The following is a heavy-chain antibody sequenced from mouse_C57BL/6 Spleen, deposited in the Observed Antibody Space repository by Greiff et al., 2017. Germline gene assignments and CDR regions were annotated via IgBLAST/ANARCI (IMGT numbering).Heavy chain of an antibody. CDR1: GYTFTDYN. V-gene: IGHV1-18*01. D-gene: IGHD2-3*01. CDR2: INPNNGGT. Sequence: EVQVVESGPELVKPGASVKIPCKASGYTFTDYNMDWVKQSHGKSLEWIGDINPNNGGTIYNQKFKGKATLTVDKSSSTAYMELRSLTSEDTAVYYCARDDGYYLAWFAYGGQGTLVTVSA. J-gene: IGHJ3*01. CDR3: ARDDGYYLAWFAY.